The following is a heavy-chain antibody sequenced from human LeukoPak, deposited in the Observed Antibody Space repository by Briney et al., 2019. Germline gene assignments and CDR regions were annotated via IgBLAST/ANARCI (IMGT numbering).Heavy chain of an antibody. V-gene: IGHV3-9*01. Sequence: GGSLRLSCAASGFTFDDYAMHWVRQAPGKGLEWVSGISWNSGSIGYADSVKGRFTISRDNAKNSLYLQMNSLRAEDTALYYCAKDRSGSSYVGFDYWGQGTLVTVSS. CDR3: AKDRSGSSYVGFDY. D-gene: IGHD1-26*01. CDR1: GFTFDDYA. J-gene: IGHJ4*02. CDR2: ISWNSGSI.